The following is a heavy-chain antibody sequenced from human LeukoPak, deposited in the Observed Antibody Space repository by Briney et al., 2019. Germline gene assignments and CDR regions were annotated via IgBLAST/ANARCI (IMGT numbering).Heavy chain of an antibody. D-gene: IGHD2-2*01. V-gene: IGHV3-74*01. Sequence: GGSLRLSCAASGFTFSSYWMHWVRQAPGKGLVWVSRINTDGSSTAYADSVKGRFTISRDNAKNTLYLQMNSLRAEDTAVYYCVEFGSSASDLWGQGTLVTVSS. CDR3: VEFGSSASDL. J-gene: IGHJ4*02. CDR1: GFTFSSYW. CDR2: INTDGSST.